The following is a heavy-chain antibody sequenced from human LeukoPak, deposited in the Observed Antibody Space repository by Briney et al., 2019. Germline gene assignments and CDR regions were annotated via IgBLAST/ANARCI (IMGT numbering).Heavy chain of an antibody. Sequence: PGGSLRLSCAASGFTFSSYAMSWVRQAPGKGLEWVSAISGSGGSTYYADSVKGRFTIFRDNSKNTLYLQMNSLRAEDTAVYYCAKVHKKAAGTGGFDYWGQGTLVTVSS. CDR2: ISGSGGST. J-gene: IGHJ4*02. D-gene: IGHD6-13*01. V-gene: IGHV3-23*01. CDR1: GFTFSSYA. CDR3: AKVHKKAAGTGGFDY.